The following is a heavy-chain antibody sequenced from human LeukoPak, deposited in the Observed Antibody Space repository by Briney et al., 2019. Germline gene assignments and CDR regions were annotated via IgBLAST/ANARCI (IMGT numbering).Heavy chain of an antibody. Sequence: GASVKVSCKASGYTFTGYYMHWVRQAPGQGLEWMGWINPNSGGTNYAQEFQGWVTMTRDTSISTAYMELSRLRSDDTAVYYCAREYSSSYGFDYWGQGTLVTVSS. V-gene: IGHV1-2*04. CDR3: AREYSSSYGFDY. J-gene: IGHJ4*02. CDR1: GYTFTGYY. CDR2: INPNSGGT. D-gene: IGHD6-6*01.